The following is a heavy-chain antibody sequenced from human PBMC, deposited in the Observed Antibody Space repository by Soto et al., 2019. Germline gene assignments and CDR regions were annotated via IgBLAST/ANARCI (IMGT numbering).Heavy chain of an antibody. Sequence: QFQLVQSGAEVKKPGASVKVSCKASGYTFTSYGISWVRQAPGQGLEWMGWISAYNGNTNYAQKLQGRVTMTTDTSTSTAYMELRSLRSDDTAVYYCARVGNTYYDFWSGDYYFDYWGQGTLVTVSS. V-gene: IGHV1-18*04. CDR1: GYTFTSYG. CDR2: ISAYNGNT. J-gene: IGHJ4*02. CDR3: ARVGNTYYDFWSGDYYFDY. D-gene: IGHD3-3*01.